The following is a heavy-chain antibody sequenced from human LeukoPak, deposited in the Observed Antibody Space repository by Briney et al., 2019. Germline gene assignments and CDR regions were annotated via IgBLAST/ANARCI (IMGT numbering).Heavy chain of an antibody. CDR1: GFTFSNYG. J-gene: IGHJ4*02. V-gene: IGHV3-30*18. D-gene: IGHD6-19*01. CDR2: TSSDGSSK. CDR3: ANCHSSAWCFDY. Sequence: GGSLRLSCAASGFTFSNYGMHWVRQAPGKGLEWVAGTSSDGSSKYYADSVKGRFTISRDNSKNTLYLQMDSLRAEDTAVYYCANCHSSAWCFDYWGQGTLVTVSP.